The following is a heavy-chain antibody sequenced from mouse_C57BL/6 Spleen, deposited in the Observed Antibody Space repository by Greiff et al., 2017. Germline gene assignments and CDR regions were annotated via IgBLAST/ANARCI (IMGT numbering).Heavy chain of an antibody. J-gene: IGHJ1*03. CDR3: ARFLTGTRYFDV. CDR2: IYPGDGDT. CDR1: GYAFSSYW. Sequence: VQVVESGAELVKPGASVKISCKASGYAFSSYWMNWVKQRPGKGLEWIGQIYPGDGDTNYNGKFKGKATLTADKSSSTAYMQLSSLTSEDSAVYFCARFLTGTRYFDVWGTGTTVTVSS. V-gene: IGHV1-80*01. D-gene: IGHD4-1*01.